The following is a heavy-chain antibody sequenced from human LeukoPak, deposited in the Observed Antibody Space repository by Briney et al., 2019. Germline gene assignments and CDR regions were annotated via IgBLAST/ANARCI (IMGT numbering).Heavy chain of an antibody. CDR2: ISYDGSNK. J-gene: IGHJ4*02. V-gene: IGHV3-30*04. CDR1: GFTFSSYA. CDR3: ARDLHRDPLDY. Sequence: PGGSLRLSCAASGFTFSSYAMHWVRQAPGKGLEWVAVISYDGSNKYYADSVKGRFTISRDNSKNTLYLQMNSLRAEDTAVYYCARDLHRDPLDYWGQGTLVTVSS. D-gene: IGHD4-11*01.